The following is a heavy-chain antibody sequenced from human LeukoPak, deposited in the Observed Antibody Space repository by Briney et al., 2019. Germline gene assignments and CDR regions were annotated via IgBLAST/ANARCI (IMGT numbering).Heavy chain of an antibody. D-gene: IGHD3-22*01. CDR1: GFTFSSYW. V-gene: IGHV3-7*01. J-gene: IGHJ4*02. CDR3: ARTDPDQYYYDSSGYYSFDY. Sequence: GGSLRLSRAASGFTFSSYWMSWVRQAPGKGLEWVANIKQDGSEKYYVDSVKGRFTISRDNAKNSLYLQMNSLRAEDTAVYYCARTDPDQYYYDSSGYYSFDYWGQGTLVTVSS. CDR2: IKQDGSEK.